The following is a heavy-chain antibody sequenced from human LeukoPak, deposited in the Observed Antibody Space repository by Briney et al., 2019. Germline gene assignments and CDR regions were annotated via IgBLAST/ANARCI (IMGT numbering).Heavy chain of an antibody. D-gene: IGHD2-21*02. CDR2: INPNSGGT. V-gene: IGHV1-2*02. J-gene: IGHJ4*02. CDR1: GYTFTGYY. Sequence: ASVKVSCKASGYTFTGYYMHWVRQAPGQGLEWMGWINPNSGGTNYAQKFQGRVTMTRDTSISTAYMELSRLRSDDTAVYYCARDLTILVTATQYYFDYWGQGTLVTVPS. CDR3: ARDLTILVTATQYYFDY.